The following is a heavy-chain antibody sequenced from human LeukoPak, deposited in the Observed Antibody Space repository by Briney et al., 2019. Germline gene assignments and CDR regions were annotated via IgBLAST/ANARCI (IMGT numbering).Heavy chain of an antibody. J-gene: IGHJ3*02. V-gene: IGHV4-59*01. CDR1: GGSISSYY. D-gene: IGHD3-22*01. CDR2: IYYTGSA. Sequence: PSETLSLTCTVSGGSISSYYWSWIRQPPGKGLEWIGHIYYTGSARYNPSLRSRVSISVDTSKNQFSLKLTSVTAADTAMYYCARGYYYHNTGYYDAFDMWGQGTMVTVSS. CDR3: ARGYYYHNTGYYDAFDM.